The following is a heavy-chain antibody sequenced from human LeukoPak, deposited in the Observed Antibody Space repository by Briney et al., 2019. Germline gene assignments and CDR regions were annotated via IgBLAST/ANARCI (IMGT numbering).Heavy chain of an antibody. V-gene: IGHV3-23*01. CDR2: ISGSGGST. CDR3: AKGQAVGETNWFDP. CDR1: GFTFSSYG. D-gene: IGHD2-21*01. Sequence: GGSLRLSCAASGFTFSSYGMSWVRQAPGKGLEWVSAISGSGGSTYYADSVKGRFTISRDNSKNTLYLQMNSLRAEDTAVYYCAKGQAVGETNWFDPWGQGTLVTVSS. J-gene: IGHJ5*02.